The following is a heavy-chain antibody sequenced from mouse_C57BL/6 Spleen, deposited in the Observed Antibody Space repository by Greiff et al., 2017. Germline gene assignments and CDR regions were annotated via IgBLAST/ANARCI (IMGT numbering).Heavy chain of an antibody. CDR3: AIPGCDSNYGGFAY. J-gene: IGHJ3*01. Sequence: VQLQQPGAELVKPGASVKVSCKASGYTFTSYWMHWVKQRPGQGLEWIGRIHPSDSDTNYNQKFKGKATLTVDKSSSTAYMQLRSLTSEDSAVYYCAIPGCDSNYGGFAYWGQGTLVTVSA. D-gene: IGHD2-5*01. CDR1: GYTFTSYW. CDR2: IHPSDSDT. V-gene: IGHV1-74*01.